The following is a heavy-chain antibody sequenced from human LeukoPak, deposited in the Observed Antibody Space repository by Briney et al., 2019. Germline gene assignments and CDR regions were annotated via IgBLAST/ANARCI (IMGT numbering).Heavy chain of an antibody. J-gene: IGHJ4*02. CDR2: VSGSGGST. CDR1: GFTFSSYA. D-gene: IGHD3-22*01. Sequence: GGSLRLSCAASGFTFSSYAMSWVRQAPGKGREWVSAVSGSGGSTYYADSVKGRFTISRDNSNNTLYLQMNSLRAEDTAVYYCAKSGYYYDSSGYYCDYWGQGTLVTVSS. V-gene: IGHV3-23*01. CDR3: AKSGYYYDSSGYYCDY.